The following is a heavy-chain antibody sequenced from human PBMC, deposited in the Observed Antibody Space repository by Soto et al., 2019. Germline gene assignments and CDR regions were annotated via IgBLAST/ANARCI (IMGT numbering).Heavy chain of an antibody. Sequence: GGSLRLSCAACGFNFSSYAMYWVRQAPGKGLEWVAVISYDGSNKYYADSVKGRFTISRDNSKNTLYLQMNSLRAEDTAVYYCARDDEERVTIFGVVQTPYYYYGMDVWGQGTTVTVSS. V-gene: IGHV3-30-3*01. CDR3: ARDDEERVTIFGVVQTPYYYYGMDV. J-gene: IGHJ6*02. CDR1: GFNFSSYA. CDR2: ISYDGSNK. D-gene: IGHD3-3*01.